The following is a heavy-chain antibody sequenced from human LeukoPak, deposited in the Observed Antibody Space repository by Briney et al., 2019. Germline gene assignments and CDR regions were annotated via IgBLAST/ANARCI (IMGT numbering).Heavy chain of an antibody. CDR3: ARDSAGNDY. V-gene: IGHV3-7*01. CDR2: IKQDGSEK. CDR1: GFTFSTYW. D-gene: IGHD6-13*01. J-gene: IGHJ4*02. Sequence: GGSLRLSCAASGFTFSTYWMSWVRQAPGKGLEWVANIKQDGSEKYYIDSVKGRFSISRDNAKNSLYLQMNSLRAEDTAMYYCARDSAGNDYWGQGTLVTVSS.